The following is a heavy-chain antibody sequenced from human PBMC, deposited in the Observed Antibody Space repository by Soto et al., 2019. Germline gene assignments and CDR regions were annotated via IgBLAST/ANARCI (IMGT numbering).Heavy chain of an antibody. V-gene: IGHV4-59*01. CDR3: ARDGGGYSGYDGPYYYYGMDV. Sequence: PSETLSLTCTVSGGSISSYYWSWIRQPPGKGLEWIGYIYYSGSTNYNPSLKSRVTISVDTSKNQFSLKLSSVTAADTAVYYCARDGGGYSGYDGPYYYYGMDVWGQGTTVTVS. CDR1: GGSISSYY. D-gene: IGHD5-12*01. CDR2: IYYSGST. J-gene: IGHJ6*02.